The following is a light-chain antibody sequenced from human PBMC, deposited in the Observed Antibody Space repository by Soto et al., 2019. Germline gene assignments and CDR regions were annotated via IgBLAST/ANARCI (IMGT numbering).Light chain of an antibody. V-gene: IGKV3-15*01. CDR3: QQYNNWPPIT. J-gene: IGKJ5*01. Sequence: EIVLTQSPSTLSGSPGERATLSCGASQSVSSNLAWYQQKPGQAPRLLIYGASTRATGIPARFSGSGSGTEFTLTISSLQSQDFAVYYCQQYNNWPPITFGQGTRLEI. CDR2: GAS. CDR1: QSVSSN.